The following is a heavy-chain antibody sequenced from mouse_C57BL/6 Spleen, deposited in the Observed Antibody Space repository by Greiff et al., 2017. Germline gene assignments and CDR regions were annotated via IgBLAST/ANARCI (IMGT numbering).Heavy chain of an antibody. Sequence: VQLQESGPELVKPGASVKISCKASGYAFSSSWMNWVKQRPGKGLEWIGRIYPGDGDTNYNGKFKGKATLTADKSSSTAYMQLSSLTSEYSAVYFCARGSYYDYTWFAYWGQGTLVTVSA. J-gene: IGHJ3*01. V-gene: IGHV1-82*01. CDR1: GYAFSSSW. CDR3: ARGSYYDYTWFAY. D-gene: IGHD2-4*01. CDR2: IYPGDGDT.